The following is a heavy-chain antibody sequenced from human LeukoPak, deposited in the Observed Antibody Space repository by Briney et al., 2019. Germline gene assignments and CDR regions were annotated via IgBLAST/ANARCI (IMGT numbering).Heavy chain of an antibody. Sequence: SETLSLTCAVYGGSFSGYYWSWIRQPPGKGLEWIGYIYYSGSTNCNPSLKSRVTISVDTSKNQFSLKLSSVTAADTAVYYCARGSEAARPNFFDYWGQGTLVTVSS. D-gene: IGHD6-6*01. V-gene: IGHV4-59*12. CDR1: GGSFSGYY. CDR2: IYYSGST. CDR3: ARGSEAARPNFFDY. J-gene: IGHJ4*02.